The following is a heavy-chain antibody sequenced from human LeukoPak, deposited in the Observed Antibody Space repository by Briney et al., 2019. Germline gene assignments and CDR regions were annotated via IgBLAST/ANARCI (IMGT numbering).Heavy chain of an antibody. J-gene: IGHJ4*02. CDR1: GYSFTSSW. V-gene: IGHV5-51*01. CDR3: ARRYCSGGSCYFDY. Sequence: PGGSLRISCKGSGYSFTSSWIGWVRQMPGKGLEWMGIIYPGGSDTRYSPSFQGQVTMSADKSISTAYLQWSSLRASDTAMYYCARRYCSGGSCYFDYWGQGTLVTVSS. D-gene: IGHD2-15*01. CDR2: IYPGGSDT.